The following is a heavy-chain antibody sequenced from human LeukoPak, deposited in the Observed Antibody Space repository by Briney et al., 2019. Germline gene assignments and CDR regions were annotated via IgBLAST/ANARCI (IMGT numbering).Heavy chain of an antibody. CDR3: AKDSNGWYQRGSNYFDY. J-gene: IGHJ4*02. CDR1: GFTLKTYG. Sequence: PGGSLRLSCVASGFTLKTYGMHWVRQVPGKGLEWVAVIWYDGGNIYYADSVKGRFIISRDNSKNTLYLQMNSLRAEDTAEYYCAKDSNGWYQRGSNYFDYWGQGTLVTVSS. V-gene: IGHV3-33*06. CDR2: IWYDGGNI. D-gene: IGHD6-19*01.